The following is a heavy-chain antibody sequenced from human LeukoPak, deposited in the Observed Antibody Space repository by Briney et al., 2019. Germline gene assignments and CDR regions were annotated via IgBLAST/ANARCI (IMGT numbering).Heavy chain of an antibody. D-gene: IGHD3/OR15-3a*01. CDR3: ARGRDWLRWFDP. CDR2: MNPYSGNT. J-gene: IGHJ5*02. Sequence: ASVKVSCKASGYTFTSYKINWVRQATGQGREWMGWMNPYSGNTGYVQRFQGRVTITRNTSISTAYMELSSLTSQDTAVYYCARGRDWLRWFDPWGQGTLVTVSS. V-gene: IGHV1-8*03. CDR1: GYTFTSYK.